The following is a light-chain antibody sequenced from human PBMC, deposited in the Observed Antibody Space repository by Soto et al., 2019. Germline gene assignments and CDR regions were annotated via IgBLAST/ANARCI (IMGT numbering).Light chain of an antibody. Sequence: DIRITQSPSTLSSSGEYRVTITCRASQSISRGLAWYQQKPGKAPNLLIYDASTLESGVPSRFSGSGSGTEFTLTISCLHPDDFATYYCQHYSSVWAFGQGTKVDIK. J-gene: IGKJ1*01. CDR1: QSISRG. CDR3: QHYSSVWA. CDR2: DAS. V-gene: IGKV1-5*01.